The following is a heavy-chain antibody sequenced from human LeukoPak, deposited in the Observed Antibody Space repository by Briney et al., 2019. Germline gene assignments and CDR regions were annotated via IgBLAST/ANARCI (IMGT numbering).Heavy chain of an antibody. CDR3: ARTNPVYGDYDY. Sequence: GGSLRLSFAVSGFSVNYNYMSWVRPAPGKGLQWVSVMFPDGRTYYADSVKGRFTISRDLARNTLLLQMHSLRADDTAVHYCARTNPVYGDYDYWGQGTLVTVSS. J-gene: IGHJ4*02. CDR2: MFPDGRT. D-gene: IGHD4-17*01. CDR1: GFSVNYNY. V-gene: IGHV3-53*01.